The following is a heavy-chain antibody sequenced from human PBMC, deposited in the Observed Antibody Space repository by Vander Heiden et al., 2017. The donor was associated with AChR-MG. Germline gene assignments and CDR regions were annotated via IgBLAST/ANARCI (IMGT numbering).Heavy chain of an antibody. CDR1: GGTFSSYA. CDR2: IIPIFGTA. J-gene: IGHJ6*02. Sequence: QVQLVQSGAEVKKPGSSVKVSCKASGGTFSSYAISWVRQAPGQGLEWMGGIIPIFGTANYAQKFQGRVTITADESTSTAYMELSSLRSEDTAVYYCATDSWGTPEMGYYYYYGMDVWGQGTTVTVSS. CDR3: ATDSWGTPEMGYYYYYGMDV. D-gene: IGHD3-16*01. V-gene: IGHV1-69*01.